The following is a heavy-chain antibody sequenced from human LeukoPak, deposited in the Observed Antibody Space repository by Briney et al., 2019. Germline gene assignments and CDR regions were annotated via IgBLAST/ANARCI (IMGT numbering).Heavy chain of an antibody. J-gene: IGHJ5*02. V-gene: IGHV7-4-1*02. CDR1: GYTFTSYA. CDR3: ARDGGAYIVATIPQNENWFDP. CDR2: INTNTGNP. D-gene: IGHD5-12*01. Sequence: ASVKVSCKASGYTFTSYAMNWVRQAPGQGLEWMGWINTNTGNPTYAQGFTGRFVFSLDTSVSTAYLQISSLKAEDTAVYYCARDGGAYIVATIPQNENWFDPWGQGTLVTVSS.